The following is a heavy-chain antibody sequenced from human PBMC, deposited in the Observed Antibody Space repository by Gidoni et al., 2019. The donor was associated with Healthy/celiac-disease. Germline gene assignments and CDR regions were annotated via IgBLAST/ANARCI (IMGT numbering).Heavy chain of an antibody. D-gene: IGHD6-19*01. CDR1: GFTFDDYT. Sequence: EVQLVESGGVVVQPGGSLRLSCAASGFTFDDYTMHWVRQAPGKGLEWVSLISWDGGSTYYADSVKGRFTISRDNSKNSLYLQMNSLRTEDTALYYCAKDKGGGSHSGLTDWGQGTLVSVSS. J-gene: IGHJ4*02. CDR3: AKDKGGGSHSGLTD. V-gene: IGHV3-43*01. CDR2: ISWDGGST.